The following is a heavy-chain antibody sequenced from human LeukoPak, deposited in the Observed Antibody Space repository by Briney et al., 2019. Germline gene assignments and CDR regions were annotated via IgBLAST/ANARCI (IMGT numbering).Heavy chain of an antibody. CDR1: GFTFSSYN. V-gene: IGHV3-21*06. CDR2: ISSTSIYI. Sequence: PGGSLRLSCAASGFTFSSYNMNWVRQAPGKGLEWVSSISSTSIYIYYADSVKGLFTISRDNAKNSLYLQMNSLRAEDTAVYYCAREEDFDYWGQGTLVTVSS. J-gene: IGHJ4*02. CDR3: AREEDFDY.